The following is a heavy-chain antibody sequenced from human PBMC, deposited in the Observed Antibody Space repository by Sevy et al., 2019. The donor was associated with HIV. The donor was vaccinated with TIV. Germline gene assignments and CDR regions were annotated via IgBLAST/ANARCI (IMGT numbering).Heavy chain of an antibody. V-gene: IGHV1-69*13. D-gene: IGHD5-18*01. CDR2: IIPIFGTA. CDR3: ARERDTAMVRSSYYYGMDV. Sequence: ASVKVSCKASGGTFSSYAISWVRQAPGQGLEWMGGIIPIFGTANYAQKFQGRVTITADESTSTAYMELSSLRSEDTAMYYCARERDTAMVRSSYYYGMDVWGQGTTVTVSS. CDR1: GGTFSSYA. J-gene: IGHJ6*02.